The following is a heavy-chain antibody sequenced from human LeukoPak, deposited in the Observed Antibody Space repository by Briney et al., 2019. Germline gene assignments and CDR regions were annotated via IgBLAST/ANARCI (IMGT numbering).Heavy chain of an antibody. J-gene: IGHJ4*02. V-gene: IGHV3-30*18. CDR3: AKDSLWSYKLFDY. CDR1: GFTFSSYG. D-gene: IGHD4/OR15-4a*01. Sequence: GGSLRLSCAASGFTFSSYGMHWVRQAPGKGLEWVAVISYDGSNKYYADSVKGRFTISRDNSKNMLYLQMNSLRAEDTAVYYCAKDSLWSYKLFDYWGQGTLVTVSS. CDR2: ISYDGSNK.